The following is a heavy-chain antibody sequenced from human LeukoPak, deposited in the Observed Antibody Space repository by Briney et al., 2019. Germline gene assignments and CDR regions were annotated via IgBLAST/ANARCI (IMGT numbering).Heavy chain of an antibody. V-gene: IGHV4-34*01. CDR2: INHSGST. D-gene: IGHD3-10*01. CDR1: GGSFSGYY. Sequence: PSETLSLTCAVYGGSFSGYYWSWIRQPPGKGLEWIGEINHSGSTNYNPSLKSRVTISVDTSKNQFSLKLSSVTAADTAVYYCARQRYYGSGSYYNYWGQGTLVTVSS. J-gene: IGHJ4*02. CDR3: ARQRYYGSGSYYNY.